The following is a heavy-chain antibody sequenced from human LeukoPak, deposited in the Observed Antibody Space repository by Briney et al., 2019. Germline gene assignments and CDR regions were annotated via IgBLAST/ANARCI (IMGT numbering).Heavy chain of an antibody. D-gene: IGHD3-10*01. CDR2: ISAYNGNT. V-gene: IGHV1-18*01. J-gene: IGHJ5*02. CDR1: GYTFTSYG. Sequence: ASVKVSCKASGYTFTSYGISWVRQAPGQGLEWMGWISAYNGNTNYAQKLQGRVTMTTDTSTSTAYMELRSLRSDDTAVYYCARHEITLPHLMVRDFNWFAPWGQGTLLSAPS. CDR3: ARHEITLPHLMVRDFNWFAP.